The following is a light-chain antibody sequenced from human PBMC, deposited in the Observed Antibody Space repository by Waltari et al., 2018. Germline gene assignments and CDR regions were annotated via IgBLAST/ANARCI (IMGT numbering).Light chain of an antibody. V-gene: IGLV1-44*01. J-gene: IGLJ3*02. Sequence: QPILTQSPSASGTPGQRVTISCSHRTSNIGRTAVNWYQQLPGTAPKLLIYSNNQRPAGVHDRFSASKSGTSASLAISGLQSEDEADYYCATWDGSLNCRVFGGGTKLTVL. CDR3: ATWDGSLNCRV. CDR2: SNN. CDR1: TSNIGRTA.